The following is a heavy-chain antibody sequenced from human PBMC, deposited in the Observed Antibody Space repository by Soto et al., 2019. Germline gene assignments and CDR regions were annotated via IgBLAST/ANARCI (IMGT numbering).Heavy chain of an antibody. D-gene: IGHD3-3*01. CDR2: INPNSGGT. Sequence: QVQLVQSGAEVKKPGASVKVSCKASGYTFTGYYMHWVRQAPGQGLEWMGWINPNSGGTNYAQKFQGWVTMTRDTSISTAYMELSRLRSDDTAVYYCARESRDVFWSGYSYYGMDVWGQGTTVTVSS. CDR3: ARESRDVFWSGYSYYGMDV. CDR1: GYTFTGYY. J-gene: IGHJ6*02. V-gene: IGHV1-2*04.